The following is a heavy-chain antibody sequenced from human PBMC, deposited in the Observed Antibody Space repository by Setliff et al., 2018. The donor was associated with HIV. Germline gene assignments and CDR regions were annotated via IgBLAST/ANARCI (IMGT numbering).Heavy chain of an antibody. V-gene: IGHV3-66*02. CDR3: AGDPFGGGDLINGVP. J-gene: IGHJ5*02. Sequence: GGSLRLSCAASGFTVSSNYMSWVRQAPGKGLEWVSIIHSGGDTHYADSVQGRLTVSRDISKNTVFLRLNSLRVEDTAVYFCAGDPFGGGDLINGVPWGQGTLVTVSS. CDR2: IHSGGDT. CDR1: GFTVSSNY. D-gene: IGHD3-16*01.